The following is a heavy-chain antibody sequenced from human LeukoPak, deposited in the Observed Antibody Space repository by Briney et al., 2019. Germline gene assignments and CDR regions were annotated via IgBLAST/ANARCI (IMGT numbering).Heavy chain of an antibody. Sequence: GASVKVSCKASGYTFTSYGISWVRQAPGQGLEWMGWISAYNGNTNYAQKLQGRVTMTTDTSTSTAYMELRSLRSDDTAVYYCARDFGYCSSTSRRPFDYWGQGTLVTVSS. CDR2: ISAYNGNT. V-gene: IGHV1-18*01. D-gene: IGHD2-2*03. J-gene: IGHJ4*02. CDR3: ARDFGYCSSTSRRPFDY. CDR1: GYTFTSYG.